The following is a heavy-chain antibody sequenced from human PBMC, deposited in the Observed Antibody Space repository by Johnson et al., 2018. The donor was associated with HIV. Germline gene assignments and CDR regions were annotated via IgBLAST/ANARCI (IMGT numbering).Heavy chain of an antibody. CDR1: GFTISSNY. D-gene: IGHD6-13*01. J-gene: IGHJ3*01. CDR3: AKGYIAAAGDGWDAFDV. V-gene: IGHV3-53*01. CDR2: IYSGGNT. Sequence: MLLVESGGGLIQPGGSLRLSCAASGFTISSNYLSWVRQAPGKSLEWVSIIYSGGNTYYADSVKGRFTISRDNSKNTLYLQMNSLRAEDTAIYYCAKGYIAAAGDGWDAFDVWSQGTMVSVSS.